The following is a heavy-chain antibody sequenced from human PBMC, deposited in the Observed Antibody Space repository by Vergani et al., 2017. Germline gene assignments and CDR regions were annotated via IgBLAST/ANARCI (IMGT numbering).Heavy chain of an antibody. CDR3: ARDATYDSSGYYDY. CDR2: ISSSSSYI. D-gene: IGHD3-22*01. V-gene: IGHV3-21*01. Sequence: EVQLVESGGGLVKPGGSLRLSCAASGFTFSSYSMNWVRQAPGKGLEWVSSISSSSSYIYYADSVKGRFTISRDNAKNSLYLQMNSLRAEDTAMYYCARDATYDSSGYYDYWGQGTLVTVSS. CDR1: GFTFSSYS. J-gene: IGHJ4*02.